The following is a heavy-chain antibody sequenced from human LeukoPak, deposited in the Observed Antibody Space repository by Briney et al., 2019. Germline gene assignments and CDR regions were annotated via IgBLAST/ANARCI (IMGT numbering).Heavy chain of an antibody. V-gene: IGHV5-51*01. D-gene: IGHD4-23*01. Sequence: GESLKISCKGSGYSFTSYWIGWVRQMPGKGLEWMGIIYPGDSDTRYSPSFQGQVTISADKSISTAYLQWSSLKASDTAMYYCARHPRFRARWRGVDYWGQGTLVTVSS. J-gene: IGHJ4*02. CDR3: ARHPRFRARWRGVDY. CDR1: GYSFTSYW. CDR2: IYPGDSDT.